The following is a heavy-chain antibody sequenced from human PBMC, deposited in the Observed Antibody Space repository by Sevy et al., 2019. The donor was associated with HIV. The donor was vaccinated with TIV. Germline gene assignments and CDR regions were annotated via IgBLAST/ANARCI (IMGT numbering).Heavy chain of an antibody. CDR2: ISNNGRNK. Sequence: GGSLRLSCAASGFTFSSYAMNWVRQAPGKGLEWVAVISNNGRNKYYAYSVKGRFTISRDNSKNTLYLQMNSLRAEDTAVYYCARSYSGYNNWFDPWGQGTLVTVSS. V-gene: IGHV3-30*04. CDR1: GFTFSSYA. D-gene: IGHD5-12*01. CDR3: ARSYSGYNNWFDP. J-gene: IGHJ5*02.